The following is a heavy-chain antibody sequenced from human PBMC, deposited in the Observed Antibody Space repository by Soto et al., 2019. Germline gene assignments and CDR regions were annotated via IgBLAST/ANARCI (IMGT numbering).Heavy chain of an antibody. CDR1: GGSISSGGYA. V-gene: IGHV4-30-2*03. J-gene: IGHJ4*02. CDR2: IYYSGST. CDR3: ARHTPAISISDH. Sequence: SETLSLTCAVSGGSISSGGYAWNWIRQPPGKGLEWIGYIYYSGSTYYNPSLKSRVTISVDTSKNQFSLKLSSVTAADTAVYYCARHTPAISISDHWGQGTLVTVSS. D-gene: IGHD2-15*01.